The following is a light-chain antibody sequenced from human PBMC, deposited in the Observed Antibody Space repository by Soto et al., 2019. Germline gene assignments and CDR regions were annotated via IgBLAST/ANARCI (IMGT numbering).Light chain of an antibody. Sequence: IQLTQSPSSLYASVGDRVTITCRASQGSSSSLAWYQQKPWRAPKLLVYAASNLQSGVPSRLSGRGYGTDFTVTISSLQPEDLAPYYFQQQNSNPPFTFGQGTKLDVK. V-gene: IGKV1-9*01. CDR1: QGSSSS. CDR3: QQQNSNPPFT. CDR2: AAS. J-gene: IGKJ2*01.